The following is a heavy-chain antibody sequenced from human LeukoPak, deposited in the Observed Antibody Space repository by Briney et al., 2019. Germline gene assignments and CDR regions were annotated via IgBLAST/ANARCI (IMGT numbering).Heavy chain of an antibody. V-gene: IGHV3-23*01. Sequence: GGSLRLSCAASGFTFSSYWMHWVRQAPGKGLEWVPAISGSGGSTYYADSVKGRFTISRDNSKNTLYLQMNSLRAEDTAVYYCAKDARNYYDSSGYSAVDYWGQGTLVTVSS. CDR1: GFTFSSYW. J-gene: IGHJ4*02. D-gene: IGHD3-22*01. CDR2: ISGSGGST. CDR3: AKDARNYYDSSGYSAVDY.